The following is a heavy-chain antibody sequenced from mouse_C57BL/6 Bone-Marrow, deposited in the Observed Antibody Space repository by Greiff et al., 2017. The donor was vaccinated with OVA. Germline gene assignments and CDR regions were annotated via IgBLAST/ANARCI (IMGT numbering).Heavy chain of an antibody. Sequence: EVQVVESGGGLVQPGESLKLSCESNEYEFPSHDMSWVRKTPEKRLELVAAINSDGGSTYYPDTMERRFIISRDNTKKTLYLQMSSLRSEDTALYYCASYSNDGFYYYAMDYWGQGTSVTVSS. D-gene: IGHD2-12*01. CDR3: ASYSNDGFYYYAMDY. CDR2: INSDGGST. V-gene: IGHV5-2*01. CDR1: EYEFPSHD. J-gene: IGHJ4*01.